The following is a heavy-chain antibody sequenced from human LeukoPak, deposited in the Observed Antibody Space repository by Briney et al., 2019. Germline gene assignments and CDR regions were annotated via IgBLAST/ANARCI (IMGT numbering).Heavy chain of an antibody. D-gene: IGHD3-3*01. J-gene: IGHJ4*02. CDR2: MNPNSGNT. V-gene: IGHV1-8*01. Sequence: ASVKVSCKASGYTFTSYDINWVRQATGQELEWMGWMNPNSGNTGYAQKFQGRVTMTRNTSISTAYMELSSLRSEDTAVYYCARLDFWSGYYPDYWGQGTLVTVSS. CDR3: ARLDFWSGYYPDY. CDR1: GYTFTSYD.